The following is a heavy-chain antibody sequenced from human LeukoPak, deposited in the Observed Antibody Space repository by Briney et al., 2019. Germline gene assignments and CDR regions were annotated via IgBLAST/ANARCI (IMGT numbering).Heavy chain of an antibody. Sequence: ASVKVSCKASGYTFTSYDINWVRQATGQGLEWMGWMNPNSGNTGYAQKFQGRVTMTRNTSISTAYMELSSLRSEDTAVYYCARATPAKLFIVGATRDAFDIWGQGTMVTVSS. J-gene: IGHJ3*02. CDR1: GYTFTSYD. V-gene: IGHV1-8*01. CDR3: ARATPAKLFIVGATRDAFDI. CDR2: MNPNSGNT. D-gene: IGHD1-26*01.